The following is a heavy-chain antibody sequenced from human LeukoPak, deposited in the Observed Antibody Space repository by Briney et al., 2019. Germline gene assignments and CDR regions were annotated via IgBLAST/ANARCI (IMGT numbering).Heavy chain of an antibody. V-gene: IGHV1-2*04. J-gene: IGHJ3*02. D-gene: IGHD1-26*01. CDR2: INPNRGGT. CDR3: ARCVAGIVGTTVDDAFDI. Sequence: ASVKVSCKASGYTFTGYYMHWVRQAPGQGLEWMGWINPNRGGTNYAQKFQGWVTMTRDTSITTAYMELSRLRSDDTAVYYCARCVAGIVGTTVDDAFDIWGQGTMVTVSS. CDR1: GYTFTGYY.